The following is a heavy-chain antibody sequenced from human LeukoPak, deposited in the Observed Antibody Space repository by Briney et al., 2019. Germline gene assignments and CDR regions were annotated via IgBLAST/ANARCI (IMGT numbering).Heavy chain of an antibody. J-gene: IGHJ3*02. CDR2: IKQDGREK. CDR1: GFTFSNYW. CDR3: ARAEQLDAFDI. V-gene: IGHV3-7*01. D-gene: IGHD6-19*01. Sequence: GGSLRLSCAASGFTFSNYWMSWVRQAPGKGLEWVANIKQDGREKYYVDSVKGRFTISRDNAKNSLYLQMNSLRAEDTAVYYCARAEQLDAFDIWGQGTMVTVSS.